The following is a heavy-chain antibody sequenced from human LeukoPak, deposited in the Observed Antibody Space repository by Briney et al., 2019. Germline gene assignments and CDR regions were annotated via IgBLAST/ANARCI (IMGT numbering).Heavy chain of an antibody. V-gene: IGHV3-23*01. J-gene: IGHJ4*02. D-gene: IGHD5-18*01. CDR3: AKDFPIDIQRGIFDY. CDR2: RSGSGDRT. Sequence: QPGGSLRLSCAASGFTFSSYAMSWVRQAPGKGLEWVSSRSGSGDRTYYADSVKGRFSISRDNSKNTLYLRMNSLRAEDTAVYYCAKDFPIDIQRGIFDYWGQGTLVTVSS. CDR1: GFTFSSYA.